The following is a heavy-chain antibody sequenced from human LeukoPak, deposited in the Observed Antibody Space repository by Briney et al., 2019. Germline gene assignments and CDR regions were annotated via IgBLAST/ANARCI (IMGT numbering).Heavy chain of an antibody. V-gene: IGHV3-53*01. CDR3: ARVLTSSSSLS. D-gene: IGHD6-6*01. CDR2: IYSGGST. CDR1: GFTVSSNY. Sequence: PGGSLRLSCAASGFTVSSNYMSWVRQAPGKGLEWVSVIYSGGSTYYSDSVKGRFTISRDNSKNTLYLQMNSLRAEDTAVYYCARVLTSSSSLSWGRGTLVTVSS. J-gene: IGHJ5*02.